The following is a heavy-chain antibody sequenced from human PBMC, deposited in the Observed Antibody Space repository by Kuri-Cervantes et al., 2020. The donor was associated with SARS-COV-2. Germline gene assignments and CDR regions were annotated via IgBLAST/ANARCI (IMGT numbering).Heavy chain of an antibody. CDR2: ISYEGSNK. J-gene: IGHJ6*03. Sequence: AGSLSLSCAASGFTFSSYAMHWVRQAPGKGLEWVAVISYEGSNKYYADSVKGRFTISRDKYKNTLYLQMNSLRAEGTAVYYCARGGRGQDYFYYMDLWGKGTTVTVSS. D-gene: IGHD3-10*01. V-gene: IGHV3-30-3*01. CDR1: GFTFSSYA. CDR3: ARGGRGQDYFYYMDL.